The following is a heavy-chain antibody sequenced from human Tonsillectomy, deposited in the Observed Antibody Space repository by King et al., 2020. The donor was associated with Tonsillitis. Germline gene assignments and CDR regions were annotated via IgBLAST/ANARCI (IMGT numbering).Heavy chain of an antibody. V-gene: IGHV4-59*01. CDR2: VSYSGST. Sequence: VQLQESGPGLVKPSETLSLTCSVSGDSISNYYWSWIRQPPGKGLEWIGHVSYSGSTNYNPSLKSRVIISVDTSKNKFSLKLNSVTAADTAVYYFARDRSPETRWGRRGYHSYYGVDVWGQGTTVTVSS. CDR3: ARDRSPETRWGRRGYHSYYGVDV. CDR1: GDSISNYY. D-gene: IGHD7-27*01. J-gene: IGHJ6*02.